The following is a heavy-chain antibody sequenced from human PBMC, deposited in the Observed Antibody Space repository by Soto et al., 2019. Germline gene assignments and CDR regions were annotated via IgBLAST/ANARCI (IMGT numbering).Heavy chain of an antibody. CDR1: GGTFSSYA. D-gene: IGHD2-2*01. CDR3: ASRIVVVPAAVNYYGMDV. J-gene: IGHJ6*02. Sequence: ASVKVSCKASGGTFSSYAISWVRQAPGQGLEWMGGIIPIFGTANYAQKFQGRVTITADESTSTAYMGLSSLRSEDTAVYYCASRIVVVPAAVNYYGMDVWGQGTTVTVSS. CDR2: IIPIFGTA. V-gene: IGHV1-69*13.